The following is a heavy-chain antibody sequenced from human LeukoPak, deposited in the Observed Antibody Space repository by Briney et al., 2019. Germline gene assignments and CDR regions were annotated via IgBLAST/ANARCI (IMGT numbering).Heavy chain of an antibody. Sequence: SETLSLTCTVSGGSISSYYWSWIRQPPGKGLEWIGRIYTSGSTNYNPSLKSRVTISVDTSKNQFSLKLSSVTAADTAVYYCARALRITIFGVVIGWFDPWGQGTLVTVSS. D-gene: IGHD3-3*01. CDR1: GGSISSYY. CDR2: IYTSGST. V-gene: IGHV4-4*08. J-gene: IGHJ5*02. CDR3: ARALRITIFGVVIGWFDP.